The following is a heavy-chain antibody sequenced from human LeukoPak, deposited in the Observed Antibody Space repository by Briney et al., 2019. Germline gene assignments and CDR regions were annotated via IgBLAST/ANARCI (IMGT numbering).Heavy chain of an antibody. J-gene: IGHJ4*02. CDR1: GFTFTDYW. CDR2: IKPDGSDQ. D-gene: IGHD1-7*01. V-gene: IGHV3-7*05. Sequence: GGALRLSCAASGFTFTDYWMNWLRQAPGKGLEWVANIKPDGSDQYYVDSVKGRFTISRDNAKNSLSLQMNSLRAEDTAVYYCASENFVNWGQGTLVTVSS. CDR3: ASENFVN.